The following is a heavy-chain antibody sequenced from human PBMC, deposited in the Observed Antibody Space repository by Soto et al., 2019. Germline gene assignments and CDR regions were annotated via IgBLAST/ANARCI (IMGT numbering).Heavy chain of an antibody. Sequence: GDSVKVCCKASGGTFSSYSISWVRQAPGQGLEWMGGIIPIFGTANYAQKFQGRVTITADESTSTAYMELSSLRSEDTAVYYCAIITIFGVDPYYYYYGMDVWGQGTTVTVSS. V-gene: IGHV1-69*13. CDR1: GGTFSSYS. D-gene: IGHD3-3*01. J-gene: IGHJ6*02. CDR2: IIPIFGTA. CDR3: AIITIFGVDPYYYYYGMDV.